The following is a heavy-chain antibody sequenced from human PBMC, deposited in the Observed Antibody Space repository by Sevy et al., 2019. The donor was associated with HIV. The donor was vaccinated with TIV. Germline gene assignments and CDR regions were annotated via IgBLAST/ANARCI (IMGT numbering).Heavy chain of an antibody. CDR3: ATTKDYYDSSAYPFDY. CDR1: GYTLTGFS. D-gene: IGHD3-22*01. V-gene: IGHV1-24*01. CDR2: FDPEDDET. Sequence: ASVKVSCKVSGYTLTGFSMHWVRQAPGKGLEWMATFDPEDDETIYAQKFQGRVTMTEDTSTDKAYMELGSLRSEDTAVYYCATTKDYYDSSAYPFDYWGQGTLVTVSS. J-gene: IGHJ4*02.